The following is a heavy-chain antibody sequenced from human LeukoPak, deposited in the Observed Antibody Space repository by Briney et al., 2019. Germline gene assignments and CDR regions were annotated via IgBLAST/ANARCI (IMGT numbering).Heavy chain of an antibody. J-gene: IGHJ3*02. Sequence: GESLKISCKGSGYSFTSYWIGWVRRMPGKGLEWMGIIYPGDSDTRYSPSFQGQVTISADKSISTAYLQWSSLKASDTAMYYCASTYCSSTSCSDAFDIWGQGTMVTVSS. V-gene: IGHV5-51*01. CDR3: ASTYCSSTSCSDAFDI. D-gene: IGHD2-2*01. CDR2: IYPGDSDT. CDR1: GYSFTSYW.